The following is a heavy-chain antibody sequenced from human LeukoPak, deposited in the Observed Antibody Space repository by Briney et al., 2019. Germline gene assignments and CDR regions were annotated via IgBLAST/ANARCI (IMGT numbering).Heavy chain of an antibody. CDR1: GGTFSSYA. Sequence: SVKVSCKASGGTFSSYAISWVRQAPGQGLEWMGRIIPIFGIANYAQKFQGRVTITADKSTSTAYMELSSLRSEDTAVYYCAAEYSYGFMDVWGQGTTVTVPS. CDR3: AAEYSYGFMDV. J-gene: IGHJ6*02. CDR2: IIPIFGIA. V-gene: IGHV1-69*04. D-gene: IGHD5-18*01.